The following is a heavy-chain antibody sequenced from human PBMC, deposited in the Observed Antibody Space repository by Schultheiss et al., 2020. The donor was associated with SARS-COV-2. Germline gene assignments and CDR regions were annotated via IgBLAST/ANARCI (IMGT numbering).Heavy chain of an antibody. J-gene: IGHJ4*02. Sequence: GGSLRLSCAASGFTFSSYSMNWVRQAPGKGLEWVALIWHHGNKEEYTDSVKGRFTISRDNSKNTLYLQMNSLRAEDTAVYYCAKVRAGDDYVRFDYWGQGTLVTVSS. V-gene: IGHV3-30*02. D-gene: IGHD3-16*01. CDR1: GFTFSSYS. CDR3: AKVRAGDDYVRFDY. CDR2: IWHHGNKE.